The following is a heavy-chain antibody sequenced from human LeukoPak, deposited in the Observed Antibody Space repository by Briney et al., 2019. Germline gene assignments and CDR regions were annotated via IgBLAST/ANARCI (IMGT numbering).Heavy chain of an antibody. CDR2: IYYSGST. J-gene: IGHJ4*02. CDR1: GGSISSGGYS. Sequence: SETLSLTCAVSGGSISSGGYSWSWIRQPPGKGLEWIGRIYYSGSTYYNPSLKSRVTISVDTSKNQFSLKLSSVTAADTAVYYCARHRDSASFFDYWGQGTLVTVSS. D-gene: IGHD5-24*01. CDR3: ARHRDSASFFDY. V-gene: IGHV4-30-2*03.